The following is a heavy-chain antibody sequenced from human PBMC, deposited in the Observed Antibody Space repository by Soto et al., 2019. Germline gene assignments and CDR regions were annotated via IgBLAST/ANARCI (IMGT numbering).Heavy chain of an antibody. D-gene: IGHD1-26*01. J-gene: IGHJ4*02. V-gene: IGHV3-30*18. Sequence: QVQLVESGGGVVQPGRSLRLSCVASGFTLSNYGMHWVRQAPGKGLERVAATSYDGTYTYYTDSVKGRFTISRDNSKNTLYLQMNSLRPEDTAVYYCAKTGESGTFGRFDYWGQGTLVTVSS. CDR3: AKTGESGTFGRFDY. CDR1: GFTLSNYG. CDR2: TSYDGTYT.